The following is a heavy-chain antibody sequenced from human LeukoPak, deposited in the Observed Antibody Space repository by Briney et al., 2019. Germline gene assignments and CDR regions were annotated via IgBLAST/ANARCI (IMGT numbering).Heavy chain of an antibody. V-gene: IGHV1-69*02. J-gene: IGHJ4*02. CDR3: ARQRSDNYYDSSSYHDY. D-gene: IGHD3-22*01. CDR1: GGTFSSYT. CDR2: IIPILGIA. Sequence: SVKVSCKASGGTFSSYTISWVRQAPGQGLEWMGRIIPILGIANYAQKFQGRVTITADKSTSTAYMELSSLRSEDTAVYYCARQRSDNYYDSSSYHDYWGQGTLVTVSS.